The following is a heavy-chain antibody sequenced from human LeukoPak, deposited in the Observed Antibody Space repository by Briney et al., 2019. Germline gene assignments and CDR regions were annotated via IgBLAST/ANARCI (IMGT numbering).Heavy chain of an antibody. CDR3: ARVGTGTATFDY. J-gene: IGHJ4*02. Sequence: SETLSLTCTVSGGSIRSYYWSLIRQPPGKGLEWIGYIYYSGSTNYNPSLKSRVTISIDTSENQFSLKLSSVTAADTAVYYCARVGTGTATFDYWGQGTLVTVSS. CDR2: IYYSGST. D-gene: IGHD1-1*01. CDR1: GGSIRSYY. V-gene: IGHV4-59*01.